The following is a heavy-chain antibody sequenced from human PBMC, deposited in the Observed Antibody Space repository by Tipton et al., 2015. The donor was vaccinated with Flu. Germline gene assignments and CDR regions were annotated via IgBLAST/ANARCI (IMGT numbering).Heavy chain of an antibody. CDR3: AKDITGGNSYDYFDY. CDR1: GFTFSSYA. CDR2: IWYDGSNK. V-gene: IGHV3-33*06. Sequence: QVQLVQSGGGVVQPGRSLRLSCAASGFTFSSYAMHWVRQAPGKGLEWVAGIWYDGSNKYYGDSVKGRFTISRDNSKNTVYLQMNSLRAEDTAVYYCAKDITGGNSYDYFDYWGQGTLVTVSS. J-gene: IGHJ4*02. D-gene: IGHD3-16*01.